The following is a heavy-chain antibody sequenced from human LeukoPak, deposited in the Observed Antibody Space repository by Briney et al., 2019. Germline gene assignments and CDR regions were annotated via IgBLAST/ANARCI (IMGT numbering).Heavy chain of an antibody. D-gene: IGHD5-18*01. J-gene: IGHJ3*02. CDR1: GFTFGSHV. CDR2: ISGSGGST. Sequence: PGGSLRLSCAASGFTFGSHVMSWVRQAPGKGLEWVSTISGSGGSTYYADSVKGRFTISRDNSKNTLYLQMNSLRDEDTAVYYCGYSYGAGAFDIWGQGTMVTVSS. CDR3: GYSYGAGAFDI. V-gene: IGHV3-23*01.